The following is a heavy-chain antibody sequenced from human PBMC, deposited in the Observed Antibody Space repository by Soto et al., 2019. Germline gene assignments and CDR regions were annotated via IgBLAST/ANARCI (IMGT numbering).Heavy chain of an antibody. CDR3: AKLAGISIVGATHNEYFQH. J-gene: IGHJ1*01. V-gene: IGHV1-46*01. D-gene: IGHD1-26*01. CDR1: GYTFTSYY. CDR2: INPSGGST. Sequence: ASVKVSCKASGYTFTSYYMHWVRQAPGQGLEWMGIINPSGGSTSYAQKFQGRVTMTRDTSTSTVYMELSSLRAEDTAVYYCAKLAGISIVGATHNEYFQHWGQGTLVTVSS.